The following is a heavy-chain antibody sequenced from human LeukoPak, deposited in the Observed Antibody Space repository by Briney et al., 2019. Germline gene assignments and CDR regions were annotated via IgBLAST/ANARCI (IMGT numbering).Heavy chain of an antibody. CDR2: IYPGAADT. CDR3: ARQGSYYDSSGWGRVDY. CDR1: GYSFTSYW. Sequence: GESLKISCKGSGYSFTSYWIGWVRQMPGKGLEWMGIIYPGAADTRYSPSFQGQVTISADKSISTAYLQWSSLKASDTAMYYCARQGSYYDSSGWGRVDYWGQGTQVTVSS. J-gene: IGHJ4*02. V-gene: IGHV5-51*01. D-gene: IGHD3-22*01.